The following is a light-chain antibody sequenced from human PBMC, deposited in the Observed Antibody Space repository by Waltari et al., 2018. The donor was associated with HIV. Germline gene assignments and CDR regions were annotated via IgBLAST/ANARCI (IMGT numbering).Light chain of an antibody. J-gene: IGLJ2*01. V-gene: IGLV3-10*01. CDR3: YSIDGSGHYRV. CDR2: EDN. CDR1: ALPTRF. Sequence: YELTQPPSVSVSPGQTARITCSGDALPTRFAYWYQQRSGRAPVLVIYEDNTRPSGIPERFSATNSGTVATLTISGAQVDDEADYYCYSIDGSGHYRVFGGGTKLTVL.